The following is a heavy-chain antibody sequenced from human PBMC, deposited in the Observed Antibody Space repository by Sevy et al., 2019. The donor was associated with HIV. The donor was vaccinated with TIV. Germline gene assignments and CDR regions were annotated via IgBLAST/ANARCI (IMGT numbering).Heavy chain of an antibody. CDR2: ISDDSRYI. D-gene: IGHD3-3*01. V-gene: IGHV3-21*04. CDR3: TRDFTIFGVVSGIDY. J-gene: IGHJ4*02. CDR1: GFNFRTYS. Sequence: GGSLRLSCAASGFNFRTYSMNWVRQAPGKGLEWLSSISDDSRYIYYSDSVKGQFTISRANAKNLFFLQMNNLRVEETAIYYCTRDFTIFGVVSGIDYWGQGNLVTVSS.